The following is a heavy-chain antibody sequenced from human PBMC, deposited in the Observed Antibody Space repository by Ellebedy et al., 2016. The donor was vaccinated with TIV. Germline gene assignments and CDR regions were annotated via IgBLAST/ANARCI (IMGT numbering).Heavy chain of an antibody. J-gene: IGHJ4*02. D-gene: IGHD3-10*01. V-gene: IGHV1-46*01. Sequence: AASVKVSCKASGGTFSSYAISWVRQAPGQGLEWMGIINPSGGSTSYAQKFQGRVTMTRDTSTSTVYMELSSLRSEDTAVYYCAGSGSYYYFDYWGQGTLVTVSS. CDR2: INPSGGST. CDR3: AGSGSYYYFDY. CDR1: GGTFSSYA.